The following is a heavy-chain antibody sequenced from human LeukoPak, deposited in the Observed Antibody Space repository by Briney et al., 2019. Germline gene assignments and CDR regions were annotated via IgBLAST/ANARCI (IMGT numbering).Heavy chain of an antibody. Sequence: PGGSLRLSCAASGFTFSSYAMSWVRQASGKGLEVGSAISGSGGSTSYADFVKGRFTISRDNSKTTLYLQMNSLRAADTAVYYCAKAAYYYGSGSYYRAVDYWGQGTLVTVSS. J-gene: IGHJ4*02. CDR2: ISGSGGST. CDR3: AKAAYYYGSGSYYRAVDY. CDR1: GFTFSSYA. V-gene: IGHV3-23*01. D-gene: IGHD3-10*01.